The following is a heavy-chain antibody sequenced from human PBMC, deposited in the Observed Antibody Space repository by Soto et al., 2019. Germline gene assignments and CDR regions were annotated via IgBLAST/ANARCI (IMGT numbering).Heavy chain of an antibody. CDR3: ARGGGDYVDFDY. Sequence: QVQLVKSGAEVKKPGSSVKVSCKASGGTFSSYTISWVRQAPGQGLEWMGRIIPILGIANYAQKFQGRVTITADKSTSTAYMELSSLRSEDTAVYYCARGGGDYVDFDYWGQGTLVTVSS. D-gene: IGHD2-21*02. CDR2: IIPILGIA. CDR1: GGTFSSYT. J-gene: IGHJ4*02. V-gene: IGHV1-69*02.